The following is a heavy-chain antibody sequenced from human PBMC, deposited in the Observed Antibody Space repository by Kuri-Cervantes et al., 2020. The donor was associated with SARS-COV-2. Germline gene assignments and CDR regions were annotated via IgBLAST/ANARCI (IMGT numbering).Heavy chain of an antibody. Sequence: GESLKISCEASGFTFSSYAMHWVRQAPGKGLEWVAVISYDGSNKYYADSVKGRFTISRDNSKNTLYLQMNSLRAEDTAVYYCASRYSSSWYAVDYWGQGTLVTVSS. V-gene: IGHV3-30-3*01. D-gene: IGHD6-13*01. CDR1: GFTFSSYA. J-gene: IGHJ4*02. CDR2: ISYDGSNK. CDR3: ASRYSSSWYAVDY.